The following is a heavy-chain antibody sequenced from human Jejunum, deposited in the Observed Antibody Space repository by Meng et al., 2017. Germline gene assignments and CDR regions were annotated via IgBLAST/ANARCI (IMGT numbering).Heavy chain of an antibody. CDR3: ARDWGSSSYYGRGLYFDF. CDR2: INPNTGGT. V-gene: IGHV1-2*06. J-gene: IGHJ4*02. CDR1: GYTFTGHY. Sequence: ASVKVSCKASGYTFTGHYVHWVRRAPGQGLEWMGRINPNTGGTNYAQKCQDRVTVTRDMSINTVYLDLSSLKSDDTAVYFCARDWGSSSYYGRGLYFDFWGQGTQVTVSS. D-gene: IGHD6-13*01.